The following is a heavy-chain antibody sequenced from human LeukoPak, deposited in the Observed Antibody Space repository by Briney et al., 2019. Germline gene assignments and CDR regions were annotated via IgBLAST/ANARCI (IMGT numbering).Heavy chain of an antibody. CDR3: AGVGGAAAGY. CDR2: IYYSGST. D-gene: IGHD6-13*01. J-gene: IGHJ4*02. CDR1: GGSISSSSYY. V-gene: IGHV4-39*01. Sequence: SETLSLTCTVSGGSISSSSYYWGWIRQPPGKGLEWIGSIYYSGSTYYNPSLKSRVTISVDTSKNQFSLKLSSVTAADTAVYYCAGVGGAAAGYWGQGTLVTVSS.